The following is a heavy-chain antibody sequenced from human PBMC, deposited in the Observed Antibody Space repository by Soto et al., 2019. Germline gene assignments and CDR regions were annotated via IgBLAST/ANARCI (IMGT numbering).Heavy chain of an antibody. CDR1: GGTFSRYA. J-gene: IGHJ6*02. V-gene: IGHV1-69*12. Sequence: QVQLVQSGAEVKKPGSSVKVSCKASGGTFSRYAISWVRQAPGQGLEWMGGIIAIFGTANYAQKFQGRVTITADESTSTSYMALSSRTSEDTAVYYCARDIVFRGTSGMDVWGQGTTVTVSS. D-gene: IGHD2-15*01. CDR3: ARDIVFRGTSGMDV. CDR2: IIAIFGTA.